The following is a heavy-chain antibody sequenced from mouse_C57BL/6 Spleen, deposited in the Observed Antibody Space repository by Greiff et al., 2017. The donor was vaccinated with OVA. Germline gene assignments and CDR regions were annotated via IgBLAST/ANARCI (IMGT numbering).Heavy chain of an antibody. CDR1: GFTFSSYA. V-gene: IGHV5-4*03. J-gene: IGHJ3*01. CDR3: ARGYYDYDVRFAY. Sequence: EVKLVESGGGLVKPGGSLKLSCAASGFTFSSYAMSWVRQTPEKRLEWVATISDGGSYTYYPANVQGRFHITRDNAKNNLYLQMNHLKSEDTAMYYCARGYYDYDVRFAYWGQGTLVTVSA. D-gene: IGHD2-4*01. CDR2: ISDGGSYT.